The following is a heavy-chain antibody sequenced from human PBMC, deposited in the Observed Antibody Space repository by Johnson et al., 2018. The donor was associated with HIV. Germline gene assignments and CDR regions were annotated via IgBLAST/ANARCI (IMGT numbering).Heavy chain of an antibody. D-gene: IGHD3-22*01. CDR3: ARGITMIVVDAFDI. Sequence: QVQLVESGGGLVQPGGSLRLSCAASGFTFSSYAMHWVRQAPGKGLEWVAVISYDGSNKYYADSVKGRFTISRDNSKNTLYLQMNSLRAEDMAVYYCARGITMIVVDAFDIWGQGTMVTVSS. CDR1: GFTFSSYA. V-gene: IGHV3-30*04. J-gene: IGHJ3*02. CDR2: ISYDGSNK.